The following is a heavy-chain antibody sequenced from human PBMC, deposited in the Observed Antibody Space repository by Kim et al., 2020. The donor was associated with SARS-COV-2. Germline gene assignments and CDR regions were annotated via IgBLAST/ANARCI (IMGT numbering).Heavy chain of an antibody. J-gene: IGHJ6*02. CDR1: GGSISSGGYY. V-gene: IGHV4-31*03. CDR3: ARDRIDSNYYYYYGMDV. D-gene: IGHD4-4*01. CDR2: IYYSGST. Sequence: SETLSLTCTVSGGSISSGGYYWSWIRQHPGKGLEWIGYIYYSGSTYYNPSLKSRVTISVDTSKNQFSLKLSSVTAADTAVYYCARDRIDSNYYYYYGMDVWGQGTTVTVSS.